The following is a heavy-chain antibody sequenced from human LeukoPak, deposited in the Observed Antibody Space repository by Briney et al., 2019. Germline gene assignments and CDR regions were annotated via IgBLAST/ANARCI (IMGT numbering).Heavy chain of an antibody. V-gene: IGHV1-24*01. J-gene: IGHJ3*02. CDR3: ATDTSSGYYPPGAFDI. CDR2: FDPEDGET. Sequence: ASVKVSCKVSGYTLTELSMHWVRQAPGKGLEWMGGFDPEDGETIYAQKFQGRVTMTEDTSTDTAYMELSSLRSEDTAVYYCATDTSSGYYPPGAFDIWGRGTMVTVSS. D-gene: IGHD3-22*01. CDR1: GYTLTELS.